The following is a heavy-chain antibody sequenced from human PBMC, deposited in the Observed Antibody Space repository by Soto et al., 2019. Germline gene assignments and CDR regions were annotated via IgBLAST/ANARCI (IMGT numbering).Heavy chain of an antibody. D-gene: IGHD4-17*01. CDR1: GYTFINYG. V-gene: IGHV1-18*04. J-gene: IGHJ3*01. Sequence: QVQIMQSGAEVKKSGASVKVSCKASGYTFINYGIIWVRQAPGQGLEWVGWITDCNGSTKYARKFQGRVTMTTDTSTSTAYLELRSLTSDDTAVYFCARDDLGDLWRSPDVWGQGTMVTVSS. CDR3: ARDDLGDLWRSPDV. CDR2: ITDCNGST.